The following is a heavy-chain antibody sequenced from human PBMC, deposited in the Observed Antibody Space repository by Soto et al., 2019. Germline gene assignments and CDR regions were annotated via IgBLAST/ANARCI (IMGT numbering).Heavy chain of an antibody. CDR3: ARDFDSPGWFDP. J-gene: IGHJ5*02. CDR1: GFTFSSYS. D-gene: IGHD3-22*01. Sequence: PVWSLRLSCAASGFTFSSYSMNWVRQAPGKGLEWVSSISSSSSYIYYADSVKGRFTISRDNAKNSLYLQMNSLRAEDTAVYYCARDFDSPGWFDPWGQGTLVTVSS. CDR2: ISSSSSYI. V-gene: IGHV3-21*01.